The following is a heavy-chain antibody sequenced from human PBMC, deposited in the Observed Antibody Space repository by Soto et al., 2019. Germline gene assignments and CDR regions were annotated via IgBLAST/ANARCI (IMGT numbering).Heavy chain of an antibody. CDR1: GGSISSGGYS. CDR3: AAGGGLPRYY. CDR2: IYHSGST. V-gene: IGHV4-30-2*01. D-gene: IGHD5-12*01. Sequence: QLQLQESGSGLVKPSQTLSLTCAVSGGSISSGGYSWSWIRQPPGKGLEWIGYIYHSGSTYYNPPLKSRVTISVDRSKNQFSLKLSSVTAADTAVYYWAAGGGLPRYYWGQGTLVTVSS. J-gene: IGHJ4*02.